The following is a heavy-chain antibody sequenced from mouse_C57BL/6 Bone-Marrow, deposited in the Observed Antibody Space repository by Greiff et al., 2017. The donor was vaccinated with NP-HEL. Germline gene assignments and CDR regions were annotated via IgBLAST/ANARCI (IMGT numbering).Heavy chain of an antibody. J-gene: IGHJ3*01. CDR2: INPGSGGT. V-gene: IGHV1-54*01. CDR3: ARSDYASNSPFAY. CDR1: GYAFTNYL. Sequence: QVQLQRSGAELVRPGTSVKVSCKASGYAFTNYLIEWVKQRPGQGLEWIGVINPGSGGTNYNEKFKGKATMTADKSYSTAYMQLSSLTSEDSAVYFSARSDYASNSPFAYWGRGNLVTVTA. D-gene: IGHD1-1*01.